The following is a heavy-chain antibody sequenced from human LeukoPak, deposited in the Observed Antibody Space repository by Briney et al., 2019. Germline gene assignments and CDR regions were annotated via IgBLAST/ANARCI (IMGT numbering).Heavy chain of an antibody. CDR1: GFTFSTYW. V-gene: IGHV3-74*01. CDR2: IDTDGSRT. Sequence: GGSLRLSCAASGFTFSTYWMHWVRQAPGKGLEWVSRIDTDGSRTSYADSVRGRFTISRDNAKNTLYLQMNSLRDEDTAVYCCARRMSSGWALEDYWGQGTLVTVSS. D-gene: IGHD6-19*01. CDR3: ARRMSSGWALEDY. J-gene: IGHJ4*02.